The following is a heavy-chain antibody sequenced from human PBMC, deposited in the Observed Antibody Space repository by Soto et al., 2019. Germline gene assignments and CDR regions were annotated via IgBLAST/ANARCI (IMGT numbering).Heavy chain of an antibody. CDR1: GFTFNMYW. CDR3: TRGPRATSAGTSAH. J-gene: IGHJ4*02. V-gene: IGHV3-74*01. CDR2: IYNDGTYA. Sequence: GGSLRLSCAGSGFTFNMYWIHWVRQVPGKGPVWVARIYNDGTYADYADSVKGRFTISRDNAKDTLYLQMNDLRAEDSALYHCTRGPRATSAGTSAHWGQGTLVTVS. D-gene: IGHD6-13*01.